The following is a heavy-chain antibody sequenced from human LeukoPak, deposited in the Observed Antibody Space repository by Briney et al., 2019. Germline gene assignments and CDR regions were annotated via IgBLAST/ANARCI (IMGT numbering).Heavy chain of an antibody. CDR3: ARGGYYYDSSGYFLPRYFDY. CDR2: ISAYNGNT. Sequence: ASVKVSCKASGYTFTGYYMHWVRQAPGQGLEWMGWISAYNGNTNYAQKLQGRVTMTTDTSTSTAYMELRSLRSDDTDVYYCARGGYYYDSSGYFLPRYFDYWGQGTLVTVSS. J-gene: IGHJ4*02. D-gene: IGHD3-22*01. V-gene: IGHV1-18*04. CDR1: GYTFTGYY.